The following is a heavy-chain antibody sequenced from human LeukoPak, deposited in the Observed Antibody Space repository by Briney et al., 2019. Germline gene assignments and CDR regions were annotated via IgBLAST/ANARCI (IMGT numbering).Heavy chain of an antibody. J-gene: IGHJ6*03. CDR1: GFTFSSYG. CDR2: ISYDGSNK. V-gene: IGHV3-30*18. D-gene: IGHD2-2*01. Sequence: GGSLRLSCAASGFTFSSYGMHWVRQAPGKGLEWVAVISYDGSNKYYADSVKGRFTISRDNSKNTLYLQMNSLRAEDTAVYYCAKGRSRCSSTSCYVDYYYMDVWGKGTTVTISS. CDR3: AKGRSRCSSTSCYVDYYYMDV.